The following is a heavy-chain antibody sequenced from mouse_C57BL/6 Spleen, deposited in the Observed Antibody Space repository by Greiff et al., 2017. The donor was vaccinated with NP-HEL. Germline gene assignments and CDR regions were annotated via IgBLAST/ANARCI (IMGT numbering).Heavy chain of an antibody. J-gene: IGHJ4*01. Sequence: QVQLQQPGAELVKPGASVKLSCKASGYTFTSYWMHWVKQRPGQGLEWIGMIHPNSGSTNYNEKFKSKATLTVDKSSSTAYMQLSSLTSEDSAVYYCARSYDYDVYAMDYWGQGTSVTVSS. V-gene: IGHV1-64*01. D-gene: IGHD2-4*01. CDR3: ARSYDYDVYAMDY. CDR2: IHPNSGST. CDR1: GYTFTSYW.